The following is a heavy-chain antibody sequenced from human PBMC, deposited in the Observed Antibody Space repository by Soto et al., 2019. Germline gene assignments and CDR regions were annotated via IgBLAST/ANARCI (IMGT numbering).Heavy chain of an antibody. J-gene: IGHJ4*02. D-gene: IGHD6-13*01. CDR1: GGSISSNY. CDR2: VYNSGST. Sequence: ASETLSLTCTVSGGSISSNYWTWIRQPPGKGLEWIGYVYNSGSTNYNPSLKSRVTISEDTSKSQFSRKVNSMTAADTAVYYCARYRREAVAGYTLDNWGQGILVTVSS. CDR3: ARYRREAVAGYTLDN. V-gene: IGHV4-59*01.